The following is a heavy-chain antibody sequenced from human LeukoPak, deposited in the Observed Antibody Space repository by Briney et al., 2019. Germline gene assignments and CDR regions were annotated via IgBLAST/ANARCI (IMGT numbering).Heavy chain of an antibody. V-gene: IGHV1-18*01. CDR1: GYTFTSYG. D-gene: IGHD6-19*01. CDR3: ATADSSGWYGTFDY. Sequence: ASVKVSCKASGYTFTSYGISWVRQAPGQGLEWMGWISAYNGNTNYAQKFQGRVTMTEDTSTDTAYMELSSLRSEDTAVYYCATADSSGWYGTFDYWGQGTLVTVSS. J-gene: IGHJ4*02. CDR2: ISAYNGNT.